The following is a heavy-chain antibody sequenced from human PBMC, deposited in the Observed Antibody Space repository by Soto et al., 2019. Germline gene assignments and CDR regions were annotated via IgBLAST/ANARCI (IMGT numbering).Heavy chain of an antibody. CDR3: ARYCSSTSCQFNP. J-gene: IGHJ5*02. D-gene: IGHD2-2*01. Sequence: ASVKVSCKASGYTFTGYYIHWVRQAPGQGLEWMGGINPNSGASNYAQKFQGRVTMTRDTSISTAYMELSRLRSDDTAVYYCARYCSSTSCQFNPWGQGTLVTVSS. V-gene: IGHV1-2*02. CDR1: GYTFTGYY. CDR2: INPNSGAS.